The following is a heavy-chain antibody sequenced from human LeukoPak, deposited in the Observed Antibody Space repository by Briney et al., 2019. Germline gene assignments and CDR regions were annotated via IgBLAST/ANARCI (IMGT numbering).Heavy chain of an antibody. CDR3: ARDPITGETRFDP. Sequence: ASVKVSCKASGFTFTSYDINWVRQAPGQGLEWMGWMNPNSGNTRYAQKVQGRITMTRDTSISTAYMELSSLRSEDTAVYYCARDPITGETRFDPWGQGTLVTVSS. V-gene: IGHV1-8*01. CDR2: MNPNSGNT. J-gene: IGHJ5*02. D-gene: IGHD5-12*01. CDR1: GFTFTSYD.